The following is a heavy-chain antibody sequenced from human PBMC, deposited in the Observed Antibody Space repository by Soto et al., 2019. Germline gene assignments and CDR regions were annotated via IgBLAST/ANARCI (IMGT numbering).Heavy chain of an antibody. V-gene: IGHV4-59*01. CDR1: GGSISTYY. Sequence: QVQLQESGPGLVKPSETLSLTCTVSGGSISTYYWTWIRQPPGKGLEWIGYVYYSGSTNYNPSLKSRVTIXXXXSXXXFXLRXXXXXXXXXXXXXXXXXXXXXXXXDSGXLYY. D-gene: IGHD1-26*01. CDR2: VYYSGST. J-gene: IGHJ6*01. CDR3: XXXXXXXXXXDSGXLYY.